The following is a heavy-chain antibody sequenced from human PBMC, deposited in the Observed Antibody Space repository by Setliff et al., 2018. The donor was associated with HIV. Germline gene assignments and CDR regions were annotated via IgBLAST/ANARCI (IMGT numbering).Heavy chain of an antibody. CDR2: INPHSGAT. V-gene: IGHV1-2*02. Sequence: ASVKVSCKAYGYTFTGYYIYWVRQAPGQGLECMGWINPHSGATNYAPKFQGRLTISRDNSNNTLYLQMNSLTHEDTAVYHCARYSSSWHTFDYWGQGALVTVSS. D-gene: IGHD6-13*01. CDR3: ARYSSSWHTFDY. J-gene: IGHJ4*02. CDR1: GYTFTGYY.